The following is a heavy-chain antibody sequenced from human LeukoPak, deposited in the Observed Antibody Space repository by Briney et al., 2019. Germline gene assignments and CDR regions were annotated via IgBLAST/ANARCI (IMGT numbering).Heavy chain of an antibody. Sequence: GGSLRLSCAASGFTVSNNYMSWVRQAPGKGLEWVSVIYSGGDTYYADSVKGRFTISRDNAKNSLYLQMNSLRAEDTAVYYCASMNERLLSNTDYWGQGTLVTVSS. J-gene: IGHJ4*02. D-gene: IGHD3-3*01. CDR1: GFTVSNNY. CDR2: IYSGGDT. V-gene: IGHV3-53*01. CDR3: ASMNERLLSNTDY.